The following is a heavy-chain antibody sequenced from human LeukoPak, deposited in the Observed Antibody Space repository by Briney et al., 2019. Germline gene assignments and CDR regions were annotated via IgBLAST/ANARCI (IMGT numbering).Heavy chain of an antibody. V-gene: IGHV3-21*01. Sequence: GGSLRLSCAASGFTFSSYNMNCVRQAPGKGLEWVSSISGSSSYIFYADSVKGRFTISRDNAKNSLYLQMNSLRAEDTAMYYCARGDGGSFDYWGQGTLVTVSS. D-gene: IGHD2-21*02. CDR2: ISGSSSYI. CDR1: GFTFSSYN. CDR3: ARGDGGSFDY. J-gene: IGHJ4*02.